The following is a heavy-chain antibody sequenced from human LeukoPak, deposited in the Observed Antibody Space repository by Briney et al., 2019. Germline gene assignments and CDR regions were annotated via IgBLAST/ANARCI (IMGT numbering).Heavy chain of an antibody. Sequence: QAGVSLRLSCAASGFIFSSYWMHWVRQAPGEGLVWVSRINTDGRSRNYADSVKGRFTISRDNAKNTVYLQMNSLRAEDTAVYYCARVDCSGGSCYFDYWGQGTLVTVSS. V-gene: IGHV3-74*01. J-gene: IGHJ4*02. CDR3: ARVDCSGGSCYFDY. CDR1: GFIFSSYW. D-gene: IGHD2-15*01. CDR2: INTDGRSR.